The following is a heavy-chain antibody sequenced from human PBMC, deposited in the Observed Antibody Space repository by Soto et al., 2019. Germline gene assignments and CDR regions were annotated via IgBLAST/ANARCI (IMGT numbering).Heavy chain of an antibody. D-gene: IGHD3-22*01. V-gene: IGHV4-30-4*01. CDR2: IYYSGRT. CDR1: GGSISGGDYY. CDR3: ARANYDSSGCHFDP. J-gene: IGHJ5*02. Sequence: PSETLSLTCTFSGGSISGGDYYWSCIRQSPENGLEWIWYIYYSGRTYYNPSLQSRLVISVDTSKNQFSLKLSSVTAADTAVYYCARANYDSSGCHFDPWAQGTLVTVSS.